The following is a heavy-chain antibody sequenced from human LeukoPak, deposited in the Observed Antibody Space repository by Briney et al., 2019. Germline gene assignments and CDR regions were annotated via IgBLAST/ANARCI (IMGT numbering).Heavy chain of an antibody. V-gene: IGHV4-34*01. Sequence: PSETLSLTCAVYGGSFSGYYWSWIRQPPGKGLEWIGEINHSGSTNYNPSLKSRVTISVDTSKNQFSLKLSSVTAADTAVYYCARGRLPRSLTMTRKGRAFDIWGQGTMVTVSS. CDR1: GGSFSGYY. CDR3: ARGRLPRSLTMTRKGRAFDI. J-gene: IGHJ3*02. D-gene: IGHD3-22*01. CDR2: INHSGST.